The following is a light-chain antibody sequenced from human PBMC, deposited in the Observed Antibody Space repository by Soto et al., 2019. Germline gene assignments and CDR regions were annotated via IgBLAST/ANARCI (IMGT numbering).Light chain of an antibody. CDR3: SSYAGSSVV. CDR2: EVS. CDR1: SSDVGGYNY. V-gene: IGLV2-8*01. J-gene: IGLJ2*01. Sequence: SALTQPPSASGSPGQSVTISCTGTSSDVGGYNYVSWYHQHPGKAPKLMIYEVSKRPSGVPDRFSGSKSGNTASLTVSGLQAEDEADYYCSSYAGSSVVFGGGTKLTVL.